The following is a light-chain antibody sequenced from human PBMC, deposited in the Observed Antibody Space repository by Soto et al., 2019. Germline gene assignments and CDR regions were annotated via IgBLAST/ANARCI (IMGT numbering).Light chain of an antibody. V-gene: IGKV3-20*01. J-gene: IGKJ2*01. CDR3: QQYNSYSPKT. Sequence: EIVLTQSPGTLSLSPGERATLSCRASQSFNSIYLAWYQQKPGQAPRLLIYGASSRATGIPDRFSGSGSGTDFTLTISRLEPEDFAVYYCQQYNSYSPKTFGQGTKLEIK. CDR1: QSFNSIY. CDR2: GAS.